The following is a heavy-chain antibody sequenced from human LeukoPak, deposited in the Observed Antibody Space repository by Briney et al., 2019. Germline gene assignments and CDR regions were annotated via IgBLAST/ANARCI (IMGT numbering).Heavy chain of an antibody. V-gene: IGHV1-18*01. CDR1: GYTFTSCG. CDR2: ISAYNGNT. D-gene: IGHD2-21*01. Sequence: VASVKVSCKASGYTFTSCGISWVRQAPGQGLEWMGWISAYNGNTNYAQKLQGRVTMTTDTSTSTAYMELRSLRSDDTAVYYCASTYCGGDCYYGGNYYYYMDVWGKGTTVTVSS. CDR3: ASTYCGGDCYYGGNYYYYMDV. J-gene: IGHJ6*03.